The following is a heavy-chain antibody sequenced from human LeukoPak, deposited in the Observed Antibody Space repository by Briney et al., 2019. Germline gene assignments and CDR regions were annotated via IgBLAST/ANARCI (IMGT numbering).Heavy chain of an antibody. D-gene: IGHD6-19*01. J-gene: IGHJ4*02. CDR1: GYTFSDYY. V-gene: IGHV1-2*02. CDR3: ARVGSSGWYVHPTLDY. Sequence: GASVKVSCKASGYTFSDYYIHWVRQAPGQGLEWMAWINPSNGDTNDAQKFQGRVTMTRDTSISTAYMELTRLISDDTAVYYCARVGSSGWYVHPTLDYWGQGTLVTVS. CDR2: INPSNGDT.